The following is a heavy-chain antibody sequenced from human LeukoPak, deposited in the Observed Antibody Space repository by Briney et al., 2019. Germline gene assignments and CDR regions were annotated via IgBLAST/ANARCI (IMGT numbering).Heavy chain of an antibody. CDR3: ARLYYYDASLPPL. D-gene: IGHD3-22*01. CDR1: GDFISSSNYY. J-gene: IGHJ4*02. CDR2: TYYSGRT. V-gene: IGHV4-39*01. Sequence: SETLSLTCTVSGDFISSSNYYWCWIRQPPGKGREGIVTTYYSGRTYYSPPLNSRVTMSLDTSKNQFHLKLSPVAAADTAVYYCARLYYYDASLPPLWGQGTLVTVSS.